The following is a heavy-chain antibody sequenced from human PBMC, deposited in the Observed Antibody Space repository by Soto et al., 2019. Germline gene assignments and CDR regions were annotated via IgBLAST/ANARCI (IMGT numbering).Heavy chain of an antibody. D-gene: IGHD2-2*01. CDR1: GGSVSISSYY. Sequence: SETLSLTCTVSGGSVSISSYYWGWIRQPPGKGLEWIGSIYYTGNTFHNPSLKSRVTISVDTSQNLFSLKLTSVTAADTAVYYCASEVGSTDGMDVWGQGTTVTVSS. J-gene: IGHJ6*02. CDR3: ASEVGSTDGMDV. CDR2: IYYTGNT. V-gene: IGHV4-39*01.